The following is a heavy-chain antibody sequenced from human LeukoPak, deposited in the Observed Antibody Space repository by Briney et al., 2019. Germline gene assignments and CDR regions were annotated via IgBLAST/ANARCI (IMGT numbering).Heavy chain of an antibody. J-gene: IGHJ3*02. CDR3: ARHAAVTDAFAI. CDR1: GGSISSSSYY. D-gene: IGHD4-17*01. Sequence: KPSETLSLTCTVSGGSISSSSYYWGWIRQPPGKGLEWIGSIYYSGSTYYNPSLKSRVTISVDTSKNQFSLKLSSVTAADTAVYYCARHAAVTDAFAIWGQGAMVTVSS. CDR2: IYYSGST. V-gene: IGHV4-39*07.